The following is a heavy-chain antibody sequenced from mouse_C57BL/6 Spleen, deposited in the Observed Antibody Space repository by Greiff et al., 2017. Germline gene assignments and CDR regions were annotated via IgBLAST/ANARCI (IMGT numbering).Heavy chain of an antibody. CDR2: IYWDDDK. V-gene: IGHV8-12*01. D-gene: IGHD3-1*01. J-gene: IGHJ4*01. CDR3: ARRGASGNYAMYY. CDR1: GFSLSTSGMG. Sequence: QVTLKVSGPGILQSSQTLSLPCSFSGFSLSTSGMGVSWIRQPSGKGLEWVAHIYWDDDKRYHPSLKSRRTISKDTSRNQVFRMITSVDTAETATYYCARRGASGNYAMYYWGQGTSVTVSS.